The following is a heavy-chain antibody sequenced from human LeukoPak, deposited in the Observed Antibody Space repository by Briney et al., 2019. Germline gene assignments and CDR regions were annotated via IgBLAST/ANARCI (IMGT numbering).Heavy chain of an antibody. D-gene: IGHD3-22*01. CDR2: IYYTGSA. J-gene: IGHJ3*02. V-gene: IGHV4-59*01. Sequence: SGTLSLTCTVSGGSIGDFYWSWIRQSPTKGLEWLGHIYYTGSARYNHSLRSRVSISEDTSKNQLSLKFTSVTAADTAMYYCARVYYYHNTGYYDAFDMWGQGTMVTVSS. CDR1: GGSIGDFY. CDR3: ARVYYYHNTGYYDAFDM.